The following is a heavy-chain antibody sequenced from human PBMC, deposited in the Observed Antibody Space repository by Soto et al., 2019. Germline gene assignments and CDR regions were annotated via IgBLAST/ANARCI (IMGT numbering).Heavy chain of an antibody. J-gene: IGHJ5*02. CDR2: ISGRGDTS. CDR1: GFTFSDYY. V-gene: IGHV3-11*01. Sequence: PGGSLRLSCAASGFTFSDYYMHWIRQAPGKGLAWVSDISGRGDTSHYADSVQGRFTIARDNAKSSLYLQMSSLRAEDTAVYYCARVGCSASCFSDWFDPWGQGTLVTVSS. D-gene: IGHD2-2*01. CDR3: ARVGCSASCFSDWFDP.